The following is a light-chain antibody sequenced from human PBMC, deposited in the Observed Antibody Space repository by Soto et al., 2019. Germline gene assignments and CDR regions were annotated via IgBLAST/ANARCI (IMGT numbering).Light chain of an antibody. CDR3: QYLNSFPLS. J-gene: IGKJ4*01. Sequence: IQLTQSPSSLSASVGDRVTITCRASQVISKYLAWYQQKPGTAPKLLIYLPSTLQGGVPSRFSGSGSGTDFSLTISSLQPEDVATYYCQYLNSFPLSLGGGTKVEIK. CDR2: LPS. CDR1: QVISKY. V-gene: IGKV1-9*01.